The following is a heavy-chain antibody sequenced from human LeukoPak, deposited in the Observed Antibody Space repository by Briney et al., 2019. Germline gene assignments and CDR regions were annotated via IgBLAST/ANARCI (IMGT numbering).Heavy chain of an antibody. J-gene: IGHJ5*02. Sequence: PGASVKVSCKASGYTFTSYGISWVRQAPGQGLEWMGWISAYNGNTNYAQKLQGRVTMSTDTSTSTAYMELRSLRSDDTAVYYCARWYCSGGSCYYWFDPWGQGTLVTVSS. CDR3: ARWYCSGGSCYYWFDP. CDR1: GYTFTSYG. V-gene: IGHV1-18*01. D-gene: IGHD2-15*01. CDR2: ISAYNGNT.